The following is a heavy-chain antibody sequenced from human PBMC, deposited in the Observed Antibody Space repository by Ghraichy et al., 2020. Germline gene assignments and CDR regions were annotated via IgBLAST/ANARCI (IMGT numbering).Heavy chain of an antibody. V-gene: IGHV3-11*01. CDR1: GFTFSDYY. CDR2: ISSSGSTI. D-gene: IGHD2-21*02. CDR3: ARDNPPSLGGDYYYYYGMDV. J-gene: IGHJ6*02. Sequence: GGSLRLSCAASGFTFSDYYMSWIRQAPGKGLEWVSYISSSGSTIYYADSVKGRFTISRDNAKNSLYLQMNSLRAEDTAVYYCARDNPPSLGGDYYYYYGMDVWGQGTTVTVSS.